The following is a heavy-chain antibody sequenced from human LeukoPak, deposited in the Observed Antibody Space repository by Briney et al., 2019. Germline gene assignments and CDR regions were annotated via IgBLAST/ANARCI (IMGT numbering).Heavy chain of an antibody. V-gene: IGHV1-18*01. CDR1: GYTFTSYG. D-gene: IGHD3-16*01. Sequence: ASLKVSCKASGYTFTSYGISSVRQAPGQGLECMGWIIAYNGNTNYAQKLQGRVTMTTDTSTSTAYMELRSLRSDATAVYYCARSTMGFGGGILNFDYWGQGTLVTVSS. CDR2: IIAYNGNT. J-gene: IGHJ4*02. CDR3: ARSTMGFGGGILNFDY.